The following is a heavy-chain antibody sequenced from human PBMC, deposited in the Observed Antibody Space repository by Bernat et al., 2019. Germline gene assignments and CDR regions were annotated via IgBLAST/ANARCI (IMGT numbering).Heavy chain of an antibody. D-gene: IGHD5-24*01. CDR2: TYYRSKWSD. CDR3: ARGALFRDYFMDV. Sequence: QVQLQQSGPGLVKPSQTLSLTCAISGDSVSSNSAAWNWIRQSPSRGLEWLGRTYYRSKWSDNYAVSVKSRITINRDTSKNQFTLQLNSVTPEDTAVYYCARGALFRDYFMDVWGKGTTVTVSS. V-gene: IGHV6-1*01. J-gene: IGHJ6*03. CDR1: GDSVSSNSAA.